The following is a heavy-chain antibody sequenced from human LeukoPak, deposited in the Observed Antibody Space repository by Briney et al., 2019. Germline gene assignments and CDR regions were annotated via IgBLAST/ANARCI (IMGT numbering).Heavy chain of an antibody. J-gene: IGHJ4*02. V-gene: IGHV4-4*07. CDR2: IYTSGST. Sequence: PSETLSLTCTVSGGSISSYYWSWIRQPAGKGLEWIGRIYTSGSTNHNPSLKSRVTMSVDTSKNQFSLKLSSVTAADTAVYYCAREQYCSSISCPWDYWGQGTLVTVSS. D-gene: IGHD2-2*01. CDR3: AREQYCSSISCPWDY. CDR1: GGSISSYY.